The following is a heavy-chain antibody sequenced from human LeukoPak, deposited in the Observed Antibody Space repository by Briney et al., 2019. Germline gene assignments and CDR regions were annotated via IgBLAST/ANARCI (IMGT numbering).Heavy chain of an antibody. CDR1: GFTFSSYS. Sequence: GGSLRLSCAASGFTFSSYSMNWVRQAPGKGLEWVANIKQDGSEKYYVDSVKGRFTISRDNAKNSLYLQMSSLRAEDTAMFYCARGHRYYYDSSGYYPVDYWGQGTLVTVSS. CDR3: ARGHRYYYDSSGYYPVDY. CDR2: IKQDGSEK. D-gene: IGHD3-22*01. V-gene: IGHV3-7*01. J-gene: IGHJ4*02.